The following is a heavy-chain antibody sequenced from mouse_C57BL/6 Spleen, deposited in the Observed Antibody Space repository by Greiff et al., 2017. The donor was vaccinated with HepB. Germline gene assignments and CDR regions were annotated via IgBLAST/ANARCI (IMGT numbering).Heavy chain of an antibody. V-gene: IGHV1-78*01. CDR3: ARDYYGSSYEWYFDV. Sequence: VKLMESDAELVKPGASVKISCKVSGYTFTDHTIHWMKQRPEQGLEWIGYIYPRDGSTKYNEKFKGKATLTADKSSSTAYMQLNSLTSEDSAVYFCARDYYGSSYEWYFDVWGTGTTVTVSS. D-gene: IGHD1-1*01. CDR2: IYPRDGST. CDR1: GYTFTDHT. J-gene: IGHJ1*03.